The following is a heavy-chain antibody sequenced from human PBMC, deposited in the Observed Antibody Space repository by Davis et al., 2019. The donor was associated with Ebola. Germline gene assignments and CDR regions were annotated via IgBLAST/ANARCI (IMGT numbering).Heavy chain of an antibody. V-gene: IGHV1-24*01. CDR2: FDPEDGEA. CDR1: EYTLAELA. J-gene: IGHJ5*02. Sequence: ASVKVSCKVSEYTLAELAIHWVRQAPGKGLEWMGSFDPEDGEAIYAQKFQDRVTMTEDTSTDTAYMELSRLRFDDTAVYYCARGKWFDPWGQGTLVSVTS. CDR3: ARGKWFDP.